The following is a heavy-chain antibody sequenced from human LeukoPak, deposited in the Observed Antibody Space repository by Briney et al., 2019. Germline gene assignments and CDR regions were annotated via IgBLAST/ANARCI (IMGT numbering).Heavy chain of an antibody. CDR3: AKGVSDCSSTSCPDAFDI. V-gene: IGHV3-23*01. CDR1: GIAFASYA. J-gene: IGHJ3*02. Sequence: PGGSLRLSCAASGIAFASYAMNWVRQSPERGLEWVSAISGTGGSTSYADSLKGRFTISRDNSKNTLYLQMSSLTAEDTAVYYCAKGVSDCSSTSCPDAFDIWGQGTMVTVSS. CDR2: ISGTGGST. D-gene: IGHD2-2*01.